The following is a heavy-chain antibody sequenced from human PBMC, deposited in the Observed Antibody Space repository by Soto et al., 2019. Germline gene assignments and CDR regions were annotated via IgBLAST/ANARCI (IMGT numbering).Heavy chain of an antibody. CDR1: GFTFSSYA. J-gene: IGHJ6*02. CDR3: AKVLLAALDYYYYGMDV. Sequence: SLRLSCAASGFTFSSYAMSWVRQAPEKGLEWVSAISGSGGSTYYADSVKGRFTISRDNSKNTLYLQMNSLRAEDTAVYYCAKVLLAALDYYYYGMDVWGQGTTVTVSS. V-gene: IGHV3-23*01. D-gene: IGHD6-6*01. CDR2: ISGSGGST.